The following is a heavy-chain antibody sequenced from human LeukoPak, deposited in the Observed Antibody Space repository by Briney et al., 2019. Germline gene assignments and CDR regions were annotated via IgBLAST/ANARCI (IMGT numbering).Heavy chain of an antibody. J-gene: IGHJ4*02. V-gene: IGHV4-59*08. CDR2: IYYSGST. CDR1: GGSISSYY. Sequence: PSETLSLTCTVSGGSISSYYRSWIRQPPGKGPEWIGYIYYSGSTNYNPSLKSRVTISVDTSKNQFSLKLSSVTAADTAVYYCARHRYRYGIAVAGLFDYWGQGTLVTVSS. CDR3: ARHRYRYGIAVAGLFDY. D-gene: IGHD6-19*01.